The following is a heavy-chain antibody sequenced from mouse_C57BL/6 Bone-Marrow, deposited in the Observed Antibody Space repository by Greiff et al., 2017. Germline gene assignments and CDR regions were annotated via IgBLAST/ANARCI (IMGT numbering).Heavy chain of an antibody. J-gene: IGHJ4*01. CDR3: ARGGGLRRYYAMDY. CDR1: GFNIKNTY. Sequence: DVKLVESVAELVRPGASVKLSCTASGFNIKNTYMHWVKQRPEQGLEWIGRIDPANGNTKYAPKFQGKATITADTASNTAYLQLSSLTSEDTAIYYCARGGGLRRYYAMDYWGQGTSVTVSS. V-gene: IGHV14-3*01. CDR2: IDPANGNT. D-gene: IGHD2-4*01.